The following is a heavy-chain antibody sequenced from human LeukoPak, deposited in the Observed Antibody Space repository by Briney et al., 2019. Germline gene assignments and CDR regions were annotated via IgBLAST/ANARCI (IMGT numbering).Heavy chain of an antibody. V-gene: IGHV4-4*07. D-gene: IGHD4-17*01. J-gene: IGHJ4*02. Sequence: SETLSLTCTVSGGSISSYYWSWIRQPAGKGLEWIGRIYPSGTTHYNPSLKSRVTMSVDTSKNQFSLKLISVTAADTAVYYCADDYGDWGQGTLVTVSS. CDR1: GGSISSYY. CDR3: ADDYGD. CDR2: IYPSGTT.